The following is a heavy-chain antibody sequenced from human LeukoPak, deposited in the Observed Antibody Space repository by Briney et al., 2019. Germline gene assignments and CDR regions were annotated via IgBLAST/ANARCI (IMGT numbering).Heavy chain of an antibody. V-gene: IGHV4-59*10. CDR3: ARGNYCGSGSYAFDI. D-gene: IGHD3-10*01. CDR1: GGSFSGYY. J-gene: IGHJ3*02. Sequence: SETLALTCAVYGGSFSGYYWSWIRQPAGKGLEWIGRIYTSGSTNYNPSLKSRVTMSVDTSKNQFSLKLSSVTAADTAVYYCARGNYCGSGSYAFDIWGQGTMVTVSS. CDR2: IYTSGST.